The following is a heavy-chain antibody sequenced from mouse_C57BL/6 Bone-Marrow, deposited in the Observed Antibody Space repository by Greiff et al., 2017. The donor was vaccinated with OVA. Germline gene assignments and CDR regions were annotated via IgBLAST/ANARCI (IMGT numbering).Heavy chain of an antibody. Sequence: QVQLQQPGAELVKPGASVKLSCKASGYTFTSYWMQWVKQRPGQGLEWIGEIDPSDSYTNYNQKFKGKATLTVDTSSSTAYMQLSSLTSEDSAVYYCARRGFITTVVEGYWGQGTTLTVSS. D-gene: IGHD1-1*01. CDR1: GYTFTSYW. J-gene: IGHJ2*01. CDR3: ARRGFITTVVEGY. V-gene: IGHV1-50*01. CDR2: IDPSDSYT.